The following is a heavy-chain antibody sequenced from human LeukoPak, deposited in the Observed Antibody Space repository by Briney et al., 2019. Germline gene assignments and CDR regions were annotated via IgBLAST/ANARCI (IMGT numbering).Heavy chain of an antibody. CDR3: ARTYYDVLTGYCFDY. CDR1: GYTFSRHI. D-gene: IGHD3-9*01. V-gene: IGHV1-3*01. CDR2: INADNADT. J-gene: IGHJ4*02. Sequence: ASVKVSCTASGYTFSRHIIHWVRQAPGQSLEWMGWINADNADTKSSQKFQGRVIITRDTSATTAYMELSSLRSQDTAVYYCARTYYDVLTGYCFDYWGQGTLVTVAS.